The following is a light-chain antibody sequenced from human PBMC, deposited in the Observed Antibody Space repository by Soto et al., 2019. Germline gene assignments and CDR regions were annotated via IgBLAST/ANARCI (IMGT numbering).Light chain of an antibody. Sequence: EIVLTQSPGTLSLSPGERATLSCRASQSVSSSYLAWYQQKPGQAPRLLIYGASNRATGIPARFSGSGSGTDFTLTISSLEPEDFVVYYCQQRNNWPLTFGQGTRLEI. CDR2: GAS. CDR1: QSVSSSY. V-gene: IGKV3D-20*02. J-gene: IGKJ5*01. CDR3: QQRNNWPLT.